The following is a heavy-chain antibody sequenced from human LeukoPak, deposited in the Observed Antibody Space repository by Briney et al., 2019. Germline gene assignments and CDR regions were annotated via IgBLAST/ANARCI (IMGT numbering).Heavy chain of an antibody. D-gene: IGHD5-12*01. Sequence: ASVKVSCKASGYTFTGYYMHWVRQAPGQGLEWMGWINPNSGGTNYAQKFQGRVTMTRDTSSSTAYMELSRLRSDDTAVYYCARNRHPAIVATTFFDYWGQGTLVTVSS. CDR3: ARNRHPAIVATTFFDY. CDR1: GYTFTGYY. V-gene: IGHV1-2*02. J-gene: IGHJ4*02. CDR2: INPNSGGT.